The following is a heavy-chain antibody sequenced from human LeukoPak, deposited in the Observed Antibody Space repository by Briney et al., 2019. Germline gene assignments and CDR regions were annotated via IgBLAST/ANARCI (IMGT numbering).Heavy chain of an antibody. V-gene: IGHV4-61*02. J-gene: IGHJ4*02. CDR1: GGSISSGSYY. CDR3: ARDLSGSYPDY. Sequence: SETLSLTCTVSGGSISSGSYYWSWLRQPAGRGLKWIGRIYTSGSTNYNPSLKSRVTISVDTSKNQFSLKLSSVTAADTAVYYCARDLSGSYPDYWGQGTLVTVSS. CDR2: IYTSGST. D-gene: IGHD1-26*01.